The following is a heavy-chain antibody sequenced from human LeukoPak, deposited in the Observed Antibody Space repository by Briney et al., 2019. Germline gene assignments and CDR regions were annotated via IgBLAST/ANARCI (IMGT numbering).Heavy chain of an antibody. Sequence: GGCLRLSCAASGVTFSSYAMSWVRQAPGKGLEWVSAISGSGGSTYYADSVKGRFTISRDNSKNTLYLQMNSLRAEDTAVYYCAKDSLMVRGVRDYWGQGTLVTVSS. CDR2: ISGSGGST. V-gene: IGHV3-23*01. J-gene: IGHJ4*02. CDR1: GVTFSSYA. D-gene: IGHD3-10*01. CDR3: AKDSLMVRGVRDY.